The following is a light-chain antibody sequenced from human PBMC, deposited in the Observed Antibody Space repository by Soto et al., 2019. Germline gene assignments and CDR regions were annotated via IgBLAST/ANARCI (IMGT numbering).Light chain of an antibody. CDR1: QSVSSSY. CDR2: GAS. V-gene: IGKV3-20*01. Sequence: ESVLPQSPGTLSLSPGERATLSCRASQSVSSSYLAWYQQKPGQAPRLLIYGASSRATGIPDRFSGSGSGTDFTLTISRLEPEDFAVFYCQQYGTSPPTFGQGTKVDIK. CDR3: QQYGTSPPT. J-gene: IGKJ1*01.